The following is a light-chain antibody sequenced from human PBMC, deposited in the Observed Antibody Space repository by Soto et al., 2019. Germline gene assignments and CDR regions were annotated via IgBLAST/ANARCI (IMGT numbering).Light chain of an antibody. Sequence: QSALTQPPSASGPPGQSVTISCTGSSSDVGGYNYVSWYQQHPGKAPKLVIYEVRERPSGVPDRFSGSKSGNTASLTVSGLQAEDEADYYCSSYTGTNNFGVFGPGTKVTVL. CDR1: SSDVGGYNY. V-gene: IGLV2-8*01. CDR3: SSYTGTNNFGV. J-gene: IGLJ1*01. CDR2: EVR.